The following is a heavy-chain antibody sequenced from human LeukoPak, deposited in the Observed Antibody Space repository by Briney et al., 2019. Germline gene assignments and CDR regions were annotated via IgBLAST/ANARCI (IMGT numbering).Heavy chain of an antibody. V-gene: IGHV1-2*02. J-gene: IGHJ5*02. CDR1: GYTFTGYY. CDR3: AREGWGQQLAHNNNWFDP. D-gene: IGHD6-13*01. CDR2: INRNSGGT. Sequence: GASVKVSCKASGYTFTGYYMHWVRQAPGQGLEWMGWINRNSGGTNYAQKFQGRVTMTRDTSISTAYMELSRLRSDDTAVYYCAREGWGQQLAHNNNWFDPWGQGTLVTVSS.